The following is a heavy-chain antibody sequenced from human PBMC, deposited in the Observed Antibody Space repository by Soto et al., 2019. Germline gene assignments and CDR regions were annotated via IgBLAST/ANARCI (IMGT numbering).Heavy chain of an antibody. CDR1: GYTFTSYY. J-gene: IGHJ6*02. V-gene: IGHV1-46*01. D-gene: IGHD1-26*01. CDR2: INPSGGST. CDR3: ARETGGEGMDV. Sequence: QVQLVQSGAEVNKPGASVEVSCKASGYTFTSYYMHWVRQAPGQGLEWMGIINPSGGSTSYAQKFQGRVTMTRDTSTSTVYMELSSLRSEDTAVYYCARETGGEGMDVWGQGTTVTVSS.